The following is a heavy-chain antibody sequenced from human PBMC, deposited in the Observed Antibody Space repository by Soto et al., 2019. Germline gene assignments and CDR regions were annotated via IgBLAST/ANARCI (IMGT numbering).Heavy chain of an antibody. D-gene: IGHD3-3*01. Sequence: SETLSLTCTVSGGSVSSGSYYWSWIQQPPGKGLEWIGYIYYSGSTNYNPSLKSRVTISVDTSKNQFSLKLSSVTAADTAVYYCTRDVNYDFWTGYGGYYYYYGMDVWGQGTTVTVSS. CDR3: TRDVNYDFWTGYGGYYYYYGMDV. CDR2: IYYSGST. CDR1: GGSVSSGSYY. J-gene: IGHJ6*02. V-gene: IGHV4-61*01.